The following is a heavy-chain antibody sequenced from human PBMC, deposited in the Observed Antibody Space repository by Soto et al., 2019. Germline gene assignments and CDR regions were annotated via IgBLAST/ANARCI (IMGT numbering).Heavy chain of an antibody. Sequence: QVQLVESWGGVVQPGRSLRLSCAASGFTFRNYGMHWVRQAPAKGLEWVALVWYDGGNKNYVDSVKGRFTISRDNSKNTLYLQMNSLRDEDTAVYYCVRAAGYSGNDYVYYYGMDVWGQGTRVTVSS. J-gene: IGHJ6*02. V-gene: IGHV3-33*01. CDR3: VRAAGYSGNDYVYYYGMDV. CDR1: GFTFRNYG. CDR2: VWYDGGNK. D-gene: IGHD5-12*01.